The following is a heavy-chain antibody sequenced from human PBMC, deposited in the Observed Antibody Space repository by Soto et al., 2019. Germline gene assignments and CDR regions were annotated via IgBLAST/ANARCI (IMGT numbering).Heavy chain of an antibody. CDR1: GASISSYF. Sequence: SETLSLTCAVSGASISSYFWTWIRQPAGKGLDWIGRISTSGTTNYNPSLKSRVTMSVDTSNNHFSLNLSSVTAADTAVYYCAREAGPDRWFDPWGQGSLVT. J-gene: IGHJ5*02. D-gene: IGHD6-19*01. CDR3: AREAGPDRWFDP. V-gene: IGHV4-4*07. CDR2: ISTSGTT.